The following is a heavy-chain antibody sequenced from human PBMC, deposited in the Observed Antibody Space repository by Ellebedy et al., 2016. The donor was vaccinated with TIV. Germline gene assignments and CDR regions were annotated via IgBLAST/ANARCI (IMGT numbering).Heavy chain of an antibody. CDR1: GYTFTSYG. D-gene: IGHD3-10*01. V-gene: IGHV1-18*01. CDR3: ARAITMVRGVSYNWFDP. CDR2: ISAYNGNT. Sequence: ASVKVSCXASGYTFTSYGISWVRQAPGQGLEWMGWISAYNGNTNYAQKLQGRVTMTTDTSTSTAYMELRSLRSDDTAVYYCARAITMVRGVSYNWFDPWGQGTLVTVSS. J-gene: IGHJ5*02.